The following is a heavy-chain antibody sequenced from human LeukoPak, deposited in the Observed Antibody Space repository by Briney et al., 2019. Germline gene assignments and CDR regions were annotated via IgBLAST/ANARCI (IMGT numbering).Heavy chain of an antibody. J-gene: IGHJ4*02. CDR3: ARDYRGYSYGHMAVYFDY. V-gene: IGHV1-69*04. CDR1: GGTFSSYA. CDR2: IIPILGIA. Sequence: SVKVSCKASGGTFSSYAISWVRQAPGQGLEWMGRIIPILGIANYAQKFQGRVTITADKSTSTAYMELSSLRSEDTAVYYCARDYRGYSYGHMAVYFDYWGQGTLVTVSS. D-gene: IGHD5-18*01.